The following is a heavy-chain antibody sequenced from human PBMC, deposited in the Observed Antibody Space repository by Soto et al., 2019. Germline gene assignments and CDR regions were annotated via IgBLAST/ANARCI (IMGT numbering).Heavy chain of an antibody. Sequence: EVQLVESGGGLVQPGGSLRLSCVDSGFTFSWYWMSWVRQAPGKGLEWVANIKQDGSEKNYADSLKGRFTISRDNAKNSVYLQMSSLRAEDPAVYYCARVVGATDILHYWGQGTLVTVSS. CDR3: ARVVGATDILHY. V-gene: IGHV3-7*01. CDR1: GFTFSWYW. J-gene: IGHJ4*02. CDR2: IKQDGSEK. D-gene: IGHD1-26*01.